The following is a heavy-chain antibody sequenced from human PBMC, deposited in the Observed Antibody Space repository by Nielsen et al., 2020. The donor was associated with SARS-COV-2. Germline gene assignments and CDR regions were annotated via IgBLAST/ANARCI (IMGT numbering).Heavy chain of an antibody. V-gene: IGHV3-23*01. Sequence: GGSLRLSCAASGLTFSNYAMSWVRQAPGKGLEWVSGISASGDITYYADSVKGRFTISRDNSKNTLYLQMNSLRAEDTAVYYCAKRLVVVAATGDFDYWGQGTLVTVSS. J-gene: IGHJ4*02. CDR2: ISASGDIT. D-gene: IGHD2-15*01. CDR3: AKRLVVVAATGDFDY. CDR1: GLTFSNYA.